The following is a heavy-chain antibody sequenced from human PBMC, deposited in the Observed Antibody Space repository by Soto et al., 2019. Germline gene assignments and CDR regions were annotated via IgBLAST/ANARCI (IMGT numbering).Heavy chain of an antibody. Sequence: SETLSLTCTVSGACIDSHYWNWIRQPPGKGLEWIGYIYYSGSTTYNPSLKTRVTISVYRSKNQFSLKLTSVTAADTAVYYCARDRTHFDSSAYFSGLEAWGQETTLSTSS. J-gene: IGHJ6*02. CDR2: IYYSGST. CDR1: GACIDSHY. V-gene: IGHV4-59*11. D-gene: IGHD3-22*01. CDR3: ARDRTHFDSSAYFSGLEA.